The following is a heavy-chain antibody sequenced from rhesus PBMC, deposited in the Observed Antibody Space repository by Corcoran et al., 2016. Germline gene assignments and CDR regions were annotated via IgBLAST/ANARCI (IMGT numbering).Heavy chain of an antibody. CDR3: ARDQYWGDYYGGGYFDY. CDR2: ISYAGSKK. J-gene: IGHJ4*01. D-gene: IGHD3-34*01. CDR1: GGSISGYYY. V-gene: IGHV3-54*01. Sequence: VQLQESGPGLVKPSETLSLTCAVSGGSISGYYYWSWIRQPPGKGLDWVAVISYAGSKKQYADSWKDRFTMSRENCKNMLHLQMNNLKLEETAVYYCARDQYWGDYYGGGYFDYWGQGVLVTVSS.